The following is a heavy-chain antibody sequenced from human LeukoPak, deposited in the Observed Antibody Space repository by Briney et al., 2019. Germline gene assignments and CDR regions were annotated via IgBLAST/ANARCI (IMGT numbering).Heavy chain of an antibody. CDR1: GGSISSYY. CDR3: AREMITFGGVIVPYYMDV. D-gene: IGHD3-16*02. V-gene: IGHV4-4*07. J-gene: IGHJ6*03. Sequence: SETLSLTCTVSGGSISSYYWSWIRQPAGEGLEWIGRIYTSGSTNYNPSLKSRVTMSVDTSKNQFSLKLSSVTAADTAVYYCAREMITFGGVIVPYYMDVWGKGTTVTISS. CDR2: IYTSGST.